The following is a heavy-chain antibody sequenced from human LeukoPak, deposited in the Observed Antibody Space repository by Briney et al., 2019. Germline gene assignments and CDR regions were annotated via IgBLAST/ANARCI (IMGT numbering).Heavy chain of an antibody. D-gene: IGHD2-2*02. Sequence: GGSLSLSCAASGFTFSSYAMSWVRQAPGKGLEWVSAISGSYGTTYYADSVKGRFTISRDNSKNTLYLQMNSLRAEDTAVFYCVRGKYCTSASCYTPVDYFEYWGQGSLVTVSP. J-gene: IGHJ4*02. CDR1: GFTFSSYA. CDR2: ISGSYGTT. CDR3: VRGKYCTSASCYTPVDYFEY. V-gene: IGHV3-23*01.